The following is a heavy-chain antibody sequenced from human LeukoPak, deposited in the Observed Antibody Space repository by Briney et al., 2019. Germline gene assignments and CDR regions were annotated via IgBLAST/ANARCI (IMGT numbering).Heavy chain of an antibody. CDR3: AADSSSWYNYYYYGMDV. D-gene: IGHD6-13*01. V-gene: IGHV1-58*02. CDR1: GFTLTSSA. Sequence: SVKVSCKASGFTLTSSAMQWVRQARGQRLEWIGWIVVGSGNTNYAQKFQERVTITRDMSTSTAYMELSSLRSEDTAVYYCAADSSSWYNYYYYGMDVWGQGTTVTVSS. CDR2: IVVGSGNT. J-gene: IGHJ6*02.